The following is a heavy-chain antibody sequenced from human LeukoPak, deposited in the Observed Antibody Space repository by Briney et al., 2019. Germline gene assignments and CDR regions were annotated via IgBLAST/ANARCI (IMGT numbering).Heavy chain of an antibody. J-gene: IGHJ3*02. Sequence: GGPLRLSCEPSGLTFTGQGWNWSGRPPGRGLKWFSAFSGSGHNTYYADSVKGRFTISRDNSKNTLYLQMNSLRAEDTAVFYCAKPDGDYVGQLDAFDIWGQGTMVTVSS. V-gene: IGHV3-23*01. CDR1: GLTFTGQG. CDR2: FSGSGHNT. CDR3: AKPDGDYVGQLDAFDI. D-gene: IGHD4-17*01.